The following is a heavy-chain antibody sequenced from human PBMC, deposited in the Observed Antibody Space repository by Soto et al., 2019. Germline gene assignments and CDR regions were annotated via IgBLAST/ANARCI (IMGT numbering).Heavy chain of an antibody. CDR1: SSPINSRYY. CDR3: ERNTSGRNFDD. D-gene: IGHD6-19*01. CDR2: IYHSGST. V-gene: IGHV4-38-2*02. Sequence: PXETLSLPCTVSSSPINSRYYWGWIRQTPGKGLEWVASIYHSGSTHYNPSLKSRATISVDTSNNQFSLRLSSVTAADTAIYYCERNTSGRNFDDWGHGTQVTVSS. J-gene: IGHJ4*01.